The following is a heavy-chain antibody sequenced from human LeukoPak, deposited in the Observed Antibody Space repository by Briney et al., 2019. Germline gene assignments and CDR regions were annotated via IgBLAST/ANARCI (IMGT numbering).Heavy chain of an antibody. Sequence: GGSLRLSCAASGFTFSSYAMSWVRQAPGKGLEWVSAISASGGSTFYADSVKGRFSISRDNSKNTLYLQMNSLRPEDTAVYYCAREGPSSAWSYYFDYWGQGTLVTVSS. CDR2: ISASGGST. D-gene: IGHD6-19*01. CDR3: AREGPSSAWSYYFDY. CDR1: GFTFSSYA. V-gene: IGHV3-23*01. J-gene: IGHJ4*02.